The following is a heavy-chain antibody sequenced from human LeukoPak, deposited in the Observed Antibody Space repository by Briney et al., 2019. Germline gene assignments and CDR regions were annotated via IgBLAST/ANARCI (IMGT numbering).Heavy chain of an antibody. J-gene: IGHJ2*01. CDR2: INTDGSST. Sequence: PGGSLRLSCAASGFTFSSYWMHWVRQAPGKGLVWVSRINTDGSSTSYADSVKGRFTISRDNAKNTLYLQMNSLRAEDTAVYYCARTARGAAVAGTVDLWGRGTLVTVSS. CDR3: ARTARGAAVAGTVDL. V-gene: IGHV3-74*01. CDR1: GFTFSSYW. D-gene: IGHD6-19*01.